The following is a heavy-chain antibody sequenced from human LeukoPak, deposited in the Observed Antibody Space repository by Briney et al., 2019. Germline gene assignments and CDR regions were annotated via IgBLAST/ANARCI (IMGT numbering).Heavy chain of an antibody. V-gene: IGHV3-48*03. CDR3: ARDKGSGYDYYYFDY. J-gene: IGHJ4*02. D-gene: IGHD5-12*01. Sequence: GGSLRLSCAASGFTFSRYEMNWVRQAPGKGLEWVSYISSSGSTIYYADSVKGRFTISRDNAKNSLYLQMNSLRAEDTAVYYCARDKGSGYDYYYFDYWGQGTLVTVSS. CDR1: GFTFSRYE. CDR2: ISSSGSTI.